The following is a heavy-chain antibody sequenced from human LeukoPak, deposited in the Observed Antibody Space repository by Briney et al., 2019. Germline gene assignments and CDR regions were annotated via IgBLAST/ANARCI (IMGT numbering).Heavy chain of an antibody. CDR3: ATVSSPYYYYGMDV. V-gene: IGHV4-34*08. J-gene: IGHJ6*02. Sequence: GSLRLSCAASGFTFSSYWMSWVRQAPGKGLEWIGEINHSGSTNYNLSLKSRVTISVDTSKNQFSLKLSSVTAADTAVYYCATVSSPYYYYGMDVWGQGTTVTVSS. D-gene: IGHD4-17*01. CDR2: INHSGST. CDR1: GFTFSSYW.